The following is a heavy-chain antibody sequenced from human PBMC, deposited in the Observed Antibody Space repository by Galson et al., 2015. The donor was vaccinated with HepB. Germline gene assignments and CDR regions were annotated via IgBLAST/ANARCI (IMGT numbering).Heavy chain of an antibody. CDR3: SRLGDFSGYSSA. V-gene: IGHV3-73*01. Sequence: SLRLSCAASGFTFSGSAIHWVRQASGKGPEWVGRIGSKANNYATSYVPSLKGRFTISRDDSKNMAYLYLKSLSIEDTAVYYCSRLGDFSGYSSAWGQGTLVTVSS. D-gene: IGHD5-18*01. CDR2: IGSKANNYAT. CDR1: GFTFSGSA. J-gene: IGHJ4*02.